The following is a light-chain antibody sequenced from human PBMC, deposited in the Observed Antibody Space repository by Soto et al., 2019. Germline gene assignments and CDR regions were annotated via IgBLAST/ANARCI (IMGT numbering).Light chain of an antibody. CDR1: QSVSSN. V-gene: IGKV3D-15*01. J-gene: IGKJ4*01. CDR3: QQYNNWPLT. CDR2: GAS. Sequence: EIVMTQSPATLSVSPGERATLSCRASQSVSSNLAWYQQKPGRTPRLLIHGASTRATRIPARFSGSGSGTEFTLTISSLQSEDFAVYYCQQYNNWPLTFGGGTKVEIK.